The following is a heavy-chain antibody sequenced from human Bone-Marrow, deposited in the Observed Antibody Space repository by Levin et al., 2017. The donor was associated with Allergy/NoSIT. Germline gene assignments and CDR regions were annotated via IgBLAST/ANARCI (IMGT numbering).Heavy chain of an antibody. Sequence: PWASVKVSCKASGGTFSSYAISWVRQAPGQGLEWMGGIIPIFGTANYAQKFQGRVTITADESTSTAYMELSSLRSEDTAVYYCARDLGYCSSTSCHYYYYYYYGMDVWGQGTTVTVSS. J-gene: IGHJ6*02. CDR1: GGTFSSYA. CDR3: ARDLGYCSSTSCHYYYYYYYGMDV. D-gene: IGHD2-2*01. V-gene: IGHV1-69*13. CDR2: IIPIFGTA.